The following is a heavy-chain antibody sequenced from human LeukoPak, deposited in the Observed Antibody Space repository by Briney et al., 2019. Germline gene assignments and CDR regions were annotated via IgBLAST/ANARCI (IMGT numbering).Heavy chain of an antibody. CDR3: ARQPEPYGSGSFFDY. Sequence: KPSETLSLTCAVSGYSISSGYYWGWIRQPPGKGLEWIGSIYRSGSTYYNPSLKSRVTISVDTSKNQFSLKLSSVTAADTAVYYCARQPEPYGSGSFFDYWGQGTLVTVSS. V-gene: IGHV4-38-2*01. CDR1: GYSISSGYY. CDR2: IYRSGST. J-gene: IGHJ4*02. D-gene: IGHD3-10*01.